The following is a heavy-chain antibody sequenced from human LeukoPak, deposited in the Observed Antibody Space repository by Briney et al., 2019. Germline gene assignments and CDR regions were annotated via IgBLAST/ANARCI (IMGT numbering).Heavy chain of an antibody. J-gene: IGHJ6*03. CDR2: IYSGDNT. CDR1: GFTVTSNY. Sequence: QPGGSLRLSCAASGFTVTSNYMSWVRQGPGKGLEWVSVIYSGDNTYYADSVKGRFTISRDNSKNTLYLQMNSLRAEDTAVYYCARHGSVTMIRGRLRYYYMDVWGKGTTVTISS. D-gene: IGHD3-10*01. CDR3: ARHGSVTMIRGRLRYYYMDV. V-gene: IGHV3-53*01.